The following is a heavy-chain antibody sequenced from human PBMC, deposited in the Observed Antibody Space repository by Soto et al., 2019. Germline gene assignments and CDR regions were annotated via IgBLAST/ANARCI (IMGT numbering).Heavy chain of an antibody. Sequence: AGGSLRLSCAASGFNFRYYAMTWVRQAPGKGLEWVSAISGSGDSTFYADSVKGRFTISRDNSKNTLYLQMNSLRGEDTAVYYCANQGYCSGGTCYYYYGTDIWGQGTTVTVSS. CDR1: GFNFRYYA. D-gene: IGHD2-15*01. CDR2: ISGSGDST. J-gene: IGHJ6*02. CDR3: ANQGYCSGGTCYYYYGTDI. V-gene: IGHV3-23*01.